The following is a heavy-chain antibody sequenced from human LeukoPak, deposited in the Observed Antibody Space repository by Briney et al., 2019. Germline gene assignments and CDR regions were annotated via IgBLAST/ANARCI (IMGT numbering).Heavy chain of an antibody. V-gene: IGHV3-21*01. CDR2: ISSSSSYI. Sequence: GGSLRLSCAASGFTVSSNYMSWVRQAPGKGLEWVSSISSSSSYIYYADSVKGRFTISRDNAKNSLYPQMNSLRAEDTAVYYCARGDNSGWRNVYYFDYWGQGTLVTVSS. CDR3: ARGDNSGWRNVYYFDY. CDR1: GFTVSSNY. D-gene: IGHD6-19*01. J-gene: IGHJ4*02.